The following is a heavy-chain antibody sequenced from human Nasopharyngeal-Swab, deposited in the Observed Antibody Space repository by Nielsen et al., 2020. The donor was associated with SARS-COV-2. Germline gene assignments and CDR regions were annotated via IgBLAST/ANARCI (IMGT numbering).Heavy chain of an antibody. D-gene: IGHD6-13*01. V-gene: IGHV1-18*01. CDR1: GYTFTSYG. CDR3: ARSIVPGYSSSWAPGIFDY. Sequence: ASVKVSCKASGYTFTSYGISWVRQAPGQGLEWMGWISAYDGNTNYAQKLQGRVTMTTDTSTSTAYMELRSLRSDDTAVYYCARSIVPGYSSSWAPGIFDYWGQGTPVTVSS. CDR2: ISAYDGNT. J-gene: IGHJ4*02.